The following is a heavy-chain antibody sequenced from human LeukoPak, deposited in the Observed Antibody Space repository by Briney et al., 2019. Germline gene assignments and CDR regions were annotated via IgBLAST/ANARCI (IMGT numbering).Heavy chain of an antibody. V-gene: IGHV1-69*04. CDR1: GGTFSSYA. D-gene: IGHD1-26*01. Sequence: ASVKVSCKASGGTFSSYAISWVRQAPGQGLEWMGRIIPILGIANYAQKFQGRVTITADKSTSTAYMELSSMRYEDTAVYYCAREGELGYFDYWGQGTLVTVSS. CDR3: AREGELGYFDY. J-gene: IGHJ4*02. CDR2: IIPILGIA.